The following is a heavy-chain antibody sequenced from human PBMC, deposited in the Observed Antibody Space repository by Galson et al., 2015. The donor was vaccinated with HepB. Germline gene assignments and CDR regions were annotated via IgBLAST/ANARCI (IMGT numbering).Heavy chain of an antibody. CDR3: ARELLNEDHNWNGPGAFDI. CDR2: ISYDGSNK. V-gene: IGHV3-30-3*01. J-gene: IGHJ3*02. Sequence: SLRLSCAASGFTFSSYAMHWVRQAPGKGLEWVAVISYDGSNKYYADSVKGRFTISRDNSKNTLYLQMNSLRAEDTAVYYCARELLNEDHNWNGPGAFDIWGQGTMVTVSS. CDR1: GFTFSSYA. D-gene: IGHD1-20*01.